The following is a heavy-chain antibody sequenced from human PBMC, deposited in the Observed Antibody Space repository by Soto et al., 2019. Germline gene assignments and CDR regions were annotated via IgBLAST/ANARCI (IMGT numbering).Heavy chain of an antibody. V-gene: IGHV5-51*01. D-gene: IGHD5-12*01. Sequence: GESLKISCKGSGYSFTSYWIGWVRQMPGKGLEWMGIIYPGDSDTRYSPSFQGQVTISADKSISTAYLQWSSLKASDTAMYYCARRGIVAMIPEAYYYYYGMDVWGQGTTVTVSS. CDR3: ARRGIVAMIPEAYYYYYGMDV. J-gene: IGHJ6*02. CDR2: IYPGDSDT. CDR1: GYSFTSYW.